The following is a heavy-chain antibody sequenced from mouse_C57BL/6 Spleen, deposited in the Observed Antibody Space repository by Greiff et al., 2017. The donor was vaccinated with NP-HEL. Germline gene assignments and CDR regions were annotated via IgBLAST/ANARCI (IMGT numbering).Heavy chain of an antibody. CDR3: ARGNPWFAY. D-gene: IGHD2-1*01. V-gene: IGHV5-4*03. Sequence: EVKVEESGGGLVKPGGSLKLSCAASGFTFSSYAMSWVRQTPEKRLEWVATISDGGSYTYYPDNVKGRFTISRDNAKNNLYLQMSHLKSEDTAMYYCARGNPWFAYWGQGTLVTVSA. CDR1: GFTFSSYA. J-gene: IGHJ3*01. CDR2: ISDGGSYT.